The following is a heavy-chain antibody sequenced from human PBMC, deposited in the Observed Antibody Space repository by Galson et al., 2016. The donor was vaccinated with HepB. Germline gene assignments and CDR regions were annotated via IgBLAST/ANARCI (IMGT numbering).Heavy chain of an antibody. V-gene: IGHV3-7*03. CDR2: IKQDGSEK. Sequence: SLRLSCAASGFTFSSFWMSWVRQAPGKGLEWVANIKQDGSEKHYADSVKGLFTISSDNANHSVYLQLNSLRAEDTAVYYCARDRDFPDGHPDPFDCWGQGTVVTVSS. CDR1: GFTFSSFW. CDR3: ARDRDFPDGHPDPFDC. D-gene: IGHD3-3*01. J-gene: IGHJ3*01.